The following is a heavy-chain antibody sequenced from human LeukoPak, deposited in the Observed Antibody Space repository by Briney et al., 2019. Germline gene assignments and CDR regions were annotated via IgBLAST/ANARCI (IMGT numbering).Heavy chain of an antibody. CDR3: AGDSSGYYYFDY. CDR1: GGSLGSYY. V-gene: IGHV4-4*07. J-gene: IGHJ4*02. CDR2: IYSTGST. D-gene: IGHD3-22*01. Sequence: SETLSLTCTVSGGSLGSYYWSWIGRPAGRGLEWIGRIYSTGSTNYNPSLKSRVTISVDTSKNQFSLKLSSVTAADTAVYYCAGDSSGYYYFDYWGQGTLVTVSS.